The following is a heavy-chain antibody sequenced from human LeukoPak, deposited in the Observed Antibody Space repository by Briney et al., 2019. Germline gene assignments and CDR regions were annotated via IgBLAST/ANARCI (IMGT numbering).Heavy chain of an antibody. CDR1: GFTFSSYE. CDR2: VRQDGTDK. J-gene: IGHJ4*02. Sequence: PGGSLRLSCAASGFTFSSYEMNWLRQAPGKGLEWVANVRQDGTDKYYVDSVKGRFTISKDNAKNSVYLQMNSLRVEDTAVYYCARGRTADYWGQGTLVTVSS. CDR3: ARGRTADY. V-gene: IGHV3-7*01.